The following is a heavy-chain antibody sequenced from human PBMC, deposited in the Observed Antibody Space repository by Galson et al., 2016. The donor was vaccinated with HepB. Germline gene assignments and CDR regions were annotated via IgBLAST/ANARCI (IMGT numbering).Heavy chain of an antibody. CDR3: TCGRSPGAY. Sequence: SLRLSCAASGFTFSAVAMSWVRQAPGKGLEWVSTVSGSGDNTYYADSVKGRFTISRDHFKNTLYLQMNSLRAEDTAVYFCTCGRSPGAYWGQGTLVTVSS. J-gene: IGHJ4*02. CDR2: VSGSGDNT. V-gene: IGHV3-23*01. CDR1: GFTFSAVA. D-gene: IGHD3-16*02.